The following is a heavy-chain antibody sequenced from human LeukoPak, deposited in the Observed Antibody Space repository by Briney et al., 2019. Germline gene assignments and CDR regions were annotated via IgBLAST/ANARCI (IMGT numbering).Heavy chain of an antibody. D-gene: IGHD6-19*01. CDR1: GFTVSSNY. J-gene: IGHJ4*02. V-gene: IGHV3-53*01. CDR3: VRNLAVAGTCFDS. Sequence: GGSLRLSCAASGFTVSSNYMSWVRQAPGKGLEWVSVIYSGGSTYYADSVKGRFTISRDNSKNTLYLQMNSLRAEDTAVYYCVRNLAVAGTCFDSWGQGNLVTVSS. CDR2: IYSGGST.